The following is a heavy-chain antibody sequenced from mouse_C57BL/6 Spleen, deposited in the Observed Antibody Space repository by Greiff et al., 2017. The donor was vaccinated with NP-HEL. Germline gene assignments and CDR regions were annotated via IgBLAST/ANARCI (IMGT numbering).Heavy chain of an antibody. V-gene: IGHV3-6*01. CDR3: ARGDYDNYFDY. CDR1: GYSITSGYY. CDR2: ISYDGSN. Sequence: EVQVVESGPGLVKPSQSLSLTCSVTGYSITSGYYWNWIRQFPGNKLEWMGYISYDGSNKYHPSLKNRISITRDTSKNQFFLKLNSVTTEDTATYYCARGDYDNYFDYWGQGTTLTVSS. J-gene: IGHJ2*01. D-gene: IGHD2-4*01.